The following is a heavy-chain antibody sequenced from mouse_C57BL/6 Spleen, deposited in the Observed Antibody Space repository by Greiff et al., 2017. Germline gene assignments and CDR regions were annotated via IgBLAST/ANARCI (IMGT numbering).Heavy chain of an antibody. CDR3: ARGANYSDSYYFDY. J-gene: IGHJ2*01. V-gene: IGHV1-69*01. CDR2: IDPSDSYT. CDR1: GYTFTSYW. D-gene: IGHD2-12*01. Sequence: QVQLQQSGAELVMPGASVKLSCKASGYTFTSYWMHWVKQRPGQGLEWIGAIDPSDSYTNYNQKFKGKSTWTVDKSSSTAYMQLRSLTSEDSEVYYWARGANYSDSYYFDYWGQGTTLTVSS.